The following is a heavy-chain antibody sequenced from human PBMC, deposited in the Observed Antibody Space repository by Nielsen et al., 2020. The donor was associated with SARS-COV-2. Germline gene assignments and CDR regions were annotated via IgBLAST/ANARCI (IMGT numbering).Heavy chain of an antibody. V-gene: IGHV3-53*01. CDR2: IYSIYSGSNT. CDR3: ARDLSYYDFWSGYYPKGEGYYGMDV. Sequence: WIRQPPGKGLEWVSVIYSIYSGSNTYYADSVKGRFTISRDNSKNTLYLHMNSLRAEDTAVYYCARDLSYYDFWSGYYPKGEGYYGMDVWGQGTTVTVSS. J-gene: IGHJ6*02. D-gene: IGHD3-3*01.